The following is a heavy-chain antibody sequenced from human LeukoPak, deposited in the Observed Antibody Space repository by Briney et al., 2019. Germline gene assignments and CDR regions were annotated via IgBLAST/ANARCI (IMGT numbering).Heavy chain of an antibody. Sequence: ASVKVSCKASGYTFTSYAMNWVRQAPGQGLEWMGWINTNTGNPTYAQGFTGRVVFSLDTSFSTAYLQISSLKAEDTAVYYCARDWVSSGWPRHFDYWGQGTLVTVSS. V-gene: IGHV7-4-1*02. CDR2: INTNTGNP. CDR1: GYTFTSYA. J-gene: IGHJ4*02. D-gene: IGHD6-19*01. CDR3: ARDWVSSGWPRHFDY.